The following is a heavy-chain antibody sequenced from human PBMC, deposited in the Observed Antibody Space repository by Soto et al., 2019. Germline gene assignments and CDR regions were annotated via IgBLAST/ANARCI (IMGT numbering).Heavy chain of an antibody. CDR1: GGYISSYY. CDR3: ARSIDP. V-gene: IGHV4-59*06. CDR2: IYYSGST. J-gene: IGHJ5*02. Sequence: SETMSVTCPVSGGYISSYYWSWIRQPPGKGLEWIGYIYYSGSTYYNPSLKSRVTISVDTSKNQFSLKLSSVTAADTAVYYCARSIDPWGQGTLVTVSS.